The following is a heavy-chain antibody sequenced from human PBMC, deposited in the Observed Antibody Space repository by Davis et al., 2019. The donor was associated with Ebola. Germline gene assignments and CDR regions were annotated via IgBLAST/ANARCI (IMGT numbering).Heavy chain of an antibody. Sequence: SLKISCAASGFTFDDYAMHWVRQAPGKGLEWVSGISWNSGSIGYADSVKGRFTISRDNAKNSLYLQMNSLRAEDTAVYYCARVIGFGELLYYGMDVWGKGTTVTVSS. CDR3: ARVIGFGELLYYGMDV. CDR1: GFTFDDYA. D-gene: IGHD3-10*01. V-gene: IGHV3-9*01. CDR2: ISWNSGSI. J-gene: IGHJ6*04.